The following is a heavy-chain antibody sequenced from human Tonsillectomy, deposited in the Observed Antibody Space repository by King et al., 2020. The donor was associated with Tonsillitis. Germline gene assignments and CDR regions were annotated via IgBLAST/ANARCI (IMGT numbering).Heavy chain of an antibody. Sequence: QLVQSGAEVKKPGASVKVSCKASGYTFTSYGISWVRQAPGQGLEWMGWISAYNGNTNYSQKLQDRGTMTTDTSTSTAYMELRSLRSDDTAVYYCARDVGVLVVISFDYWGQGTLVTVSS. D-gene: IGHD3-22*01. CDR1: GYTFTSYG. CDR2: ISAYNGNT. J-gene: IGHJ4*02. V-gene: IGHV1-18*01. CDR3: ARDVGVLVVISFDY.